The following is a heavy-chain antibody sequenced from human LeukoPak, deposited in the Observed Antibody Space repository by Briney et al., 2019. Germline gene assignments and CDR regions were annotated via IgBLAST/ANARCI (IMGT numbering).Heavy chain of an antibody. CDR2: IYHSGST. Sequence: SGTLSLTCAVSGGSISSSNRWSWVRQPPGKGLEWIGEIYHSGSTNYNPSLKSRVTISVDESKNQFSLKLSSVTAADTAVYYCARIMVYSSGWLPGDYWGQGTLVTVSS. CDR3: ARIMVYSSGWLPGDY. V-gene: IGHV4-4*02. J-gene: IGHJ4*02. CDR1: GGSISSSNR. D-gene: IGHD6-19*01.